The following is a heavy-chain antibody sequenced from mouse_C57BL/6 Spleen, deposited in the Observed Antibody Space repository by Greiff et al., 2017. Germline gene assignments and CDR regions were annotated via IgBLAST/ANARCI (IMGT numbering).Heavy chain of an antibody. J-gene: IGHJ1*03. D-gene: IGHD1-1*02. CDR3: AREVGRGGYFDV. V-gene: IGHV1-18*01. CDR2: INPNNGGT. CDR1: GYTFTDYN. Sequence: SGPELVKPGASVKIPCKASGYTFTDYNMDWVKQSHGKSLEWIGDINPNNGGTIYNHKFKGKATLTVDKSSSTAYMELRSLTSEETAVYYCAREVGRGGYFDVWGTGTTVTVSS.